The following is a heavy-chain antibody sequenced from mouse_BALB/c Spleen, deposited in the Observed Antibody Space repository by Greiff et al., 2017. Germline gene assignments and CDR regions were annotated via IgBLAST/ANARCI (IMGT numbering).Heavy chain of an antibody. CDR2: IYPGNSDT. D-gene: IGHD2-10*02. CDR1: GYSFTSYW. CDR3: TRGGYGNYWYFDV. V-gene: IGHV1-5*01. Sequence: VQLQQSGTVLARPGASVKMSCKASGYSFTSYWMHWVKQRPGQGLEWIGAIYPGNSDTSYNQKFKGKAKLTAVTSASTAYMELSSLTNEDSAVYYCTRGGYGNYWYFDVWGAGTTVTVSS. J-gene: IGHJ1*01.